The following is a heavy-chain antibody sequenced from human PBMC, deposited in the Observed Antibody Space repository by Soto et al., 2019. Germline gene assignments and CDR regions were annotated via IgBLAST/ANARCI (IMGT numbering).Heavy chain of an antibody. V-gene: IGHV1-2*04. J-gene: IGHJ6*02. CDR3: ARGDSTDCSNRVCSFFYNHDMDV. Sequence: ASVKVSCKASGYSFTDYHIHWVRQAPGQGLEWLGRINPKSGGTSTAQKFQGWVTMTTDTSISTASMELTRLTSDDTAIYYCARGDSTDCSNRVCSFFYNHDMDVWGRVTTVTVSS. CDR1: GYSFTDYH. CDR2: INPKSGGT. D-gene: IGHD2-8*01.